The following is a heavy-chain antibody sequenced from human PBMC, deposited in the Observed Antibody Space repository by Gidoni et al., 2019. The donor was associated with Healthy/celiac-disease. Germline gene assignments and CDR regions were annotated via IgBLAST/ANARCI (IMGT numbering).Heavy chain of an antibody. CDR2: ISSSSSYT. J-gene: IGHJ4*02. V-gene: IGHV3-11*06. Sequence: QVQLVESGGGLVKPGGSLRLSWAAAGFTFSDYYMSRIRQAPGKGLEWVSYISSSSSYTNYADSVKGRFTISRDNAKNSLYLQMNSLRAEDTAVYYCARLAIQVDYWGQGTLVTVSS. CDR1: GFTFSDYY. D-gene: IGHD5-18*01. CDR3: ARLAIQVDY.